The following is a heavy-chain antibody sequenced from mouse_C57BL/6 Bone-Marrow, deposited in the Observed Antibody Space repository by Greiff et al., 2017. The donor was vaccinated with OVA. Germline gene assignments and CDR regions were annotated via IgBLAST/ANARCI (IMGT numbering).Heavy chain of an antibody. J-gene: IGHJ2*01. CDR2: ISSGGSYT. CDR3: ARRELTGTNRHYFDY. D-gene: IGHD4-1*01. Sequence: EVQLQQSGGDLVKPGGSLKLSCAASGFTFSSYGMSWVRQTPDKRLEWVATISSGGSYTYYPASVKGRFTISRDNAKNTLYLQMSSLKSEDTAMYYCARRELTGTNRHYFDYWGQGTTLTVSS. CDR1: GFTFSSYG. V-gene: IGHV5-6*01.